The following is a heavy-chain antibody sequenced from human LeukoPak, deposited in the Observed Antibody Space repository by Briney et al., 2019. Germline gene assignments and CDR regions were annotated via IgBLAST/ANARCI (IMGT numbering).Heavy chain of an antibody. CDR3: ARDSGYSGYSDY. D-gene: IGHD5-12*01. V-gene: IGHV3-30*03. CDR1: GFTFSSYG. J-gene: IGHJ4*02. CDR2: ISYDGSNK. Sequence: GGSLRLSCAASGFTFSSYGMHWVRQAPGKGLEWMAGISYDGSNKYYADSVKGRFTISRDNSKNTLYLQMNSLRAEDTAVFYCARDSGYSGYSDYWGQGTLVTVSS.